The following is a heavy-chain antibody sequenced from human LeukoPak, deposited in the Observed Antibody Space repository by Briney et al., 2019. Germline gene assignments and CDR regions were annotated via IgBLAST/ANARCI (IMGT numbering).Heavy chain of an antibody. D-gene: IGHD3-10*01. CDR3: AKSGRGSGSYYNAYYFDY. CDR2: ISGSGGST. CDR1: GFTFSSYA. Sequence: GGSLRLSCAASGFTFSSYAMSWVRQAPGEGLEWVSAISGSGGSTYYADSVKGRFTISRDNSKNTLYLQMNSLRAEDTAVYYCAKSGRGSGSYYNAYYFDYWGQGTLVTVSS. J-gene: IGHJ4*02. V-gene: IGHV3-23*01.